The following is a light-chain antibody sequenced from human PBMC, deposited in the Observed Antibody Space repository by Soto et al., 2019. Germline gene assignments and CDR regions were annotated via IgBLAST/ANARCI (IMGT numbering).Light chain of an antibody. J-gene: IGKJ3*01. CDR3: QQYNSWPFN. Sequence: IVMTQSPATLSVSPGERATLSCRASPSVNSDLAWYQQTPCQAPRLLIYEASIRATGIAARFSGSGSVTEFTLTISSLQSEDSAVDCCQQYNSWPFNFGPGTKVEFK. CDR2: EAS. CDR1: PSVNSD. V-gene: IGKV3-15*01.